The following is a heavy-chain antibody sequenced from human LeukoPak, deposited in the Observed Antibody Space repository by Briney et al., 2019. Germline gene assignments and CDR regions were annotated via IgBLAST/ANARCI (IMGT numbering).Heavy chain of an antibody. V-gene: IGHV1-69*05. J-gene: IGHJ4*02. D-gene: IGHD5-18*01. CDR3: ASRGYSYGYPIDY. CDR2: IIPIFGTA. Sequence: SVKVSCKASGGTFSSYAISWVRQAPGQGLEWMGRIIPIFGTANYAQKFQGRVTITTDESTSTAYMELSSLRSEDTAVYYCASRGYSYGYPIDYWGQGTLVTVSS. CDR1: GGTFSSYA.